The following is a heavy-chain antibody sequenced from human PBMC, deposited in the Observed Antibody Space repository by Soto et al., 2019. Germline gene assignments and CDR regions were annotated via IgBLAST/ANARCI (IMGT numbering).Heavy chain of an antibody. CDR3: ARDRPWSGYSYGPGPYYYYYYGMDV. V-gene: IGHV1-69*08. D-gene: IGHD5-18*01. CDR1: GGTFSSYT. J-gene: IGHJ6*02. Sequence: QAQLVQSGAEVKKPGSSVKVSCKASGGTFSSYTISWVRQAPGQGLEWMGRIIPILGIANYAQKFQGRVTITADKSTSTAYMELSSLRSEDTAVYYCARDRPWSGYSYGPGPYYYYYYGMDVWGQGTTVTVSS. CDR2: IIPILGIA.